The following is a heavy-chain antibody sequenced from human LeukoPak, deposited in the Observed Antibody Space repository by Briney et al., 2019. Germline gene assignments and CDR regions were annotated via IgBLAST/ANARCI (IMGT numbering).Heavy chain of an antibody. Sequence: GGSLRLSCAASGFTLSTYAMTWVRQVPGKGLEWVSVISGSGSSTYYTDSAKGRFTISRDNSKNTLYLQMNSLRAEDTAVYYCAKDPDTHSGWSLPYYFDYWGQGTLVTVSA. CDR2: ISGSGSST. D-gene: IGHD6-19*01. CDR1: GFTLSTYA. V-gene: IGHV3-23*01. J-gene: IGHJ4*02. CDR3: AKDPDTHSGWSLPYYFDY.